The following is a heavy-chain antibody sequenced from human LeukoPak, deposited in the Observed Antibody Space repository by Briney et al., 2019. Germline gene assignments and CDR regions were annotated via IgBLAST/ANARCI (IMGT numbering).Heavy chain of an antibody. V-gene: IGHV3-48*04. Sequence: GGSLRLSCAASGFTFSTYSMNWVRQAPGKGLEWVSYISSNSDTIYYADSVKGRFTISRDNAKNSLYLQMNSLRAEDTAVYYCARQNSSPFDYWGQGTLVTVSS. CDR3: ARQNSSPFDY. CDR2: ISSNSDTI. D-gene: IGHD6-19*01. CDR1: GFTFSTYS. J-gene: IGHJ4*02.